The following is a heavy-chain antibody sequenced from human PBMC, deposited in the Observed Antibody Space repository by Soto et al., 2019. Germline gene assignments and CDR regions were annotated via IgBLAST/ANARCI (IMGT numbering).Heavy chain of an antibody. D-gene: IGHD1-26*01. CDR2: ISWNSGSI. J-gene: IGHJ4*02. CDR1: GFTFDDYA. V-gene: IGHV3-9*01. Sequence: GGSLRLSCASSGFTFDDYAMHWVRQAPGKGLEWVSGISWNSGSIGYADSVKGRFTISRDNAKNSLYLQMNSLRAEDTALYYCAKDLRPTTTGVTYWGQGTRVTVSS. CDR3: AKDLRPTTTGVTY.